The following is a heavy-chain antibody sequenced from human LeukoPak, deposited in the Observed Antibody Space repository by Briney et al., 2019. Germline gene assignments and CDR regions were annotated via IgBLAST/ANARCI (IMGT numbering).Heavy chain of an antibody. D-gene: IGHD2-2*01. J-gene: IGHJ6*03. CDR3: ARRVVVPAATVTDYYYYMGV. CDR2: IYHSGST. V-gene: IGHV4-38-2*01. Sequence: SETLSLTCAVSGYSISSGYYWGWIRQPPGKGLEWIGSIYHSGSTYYNPSLKSRVTISVDTSKNQFSLKLSSVTAADTAVYYCARRVVVPAATVTDYYYYMGVWGKGTTVTVSS. CDR1: GYSISSGYY.